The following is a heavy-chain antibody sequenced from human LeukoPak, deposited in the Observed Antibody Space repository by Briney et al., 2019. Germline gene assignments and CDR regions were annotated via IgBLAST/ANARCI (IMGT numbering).Heavy chain of an antibody. Sequence: SETLSLTCTVSGGSISSYYWSWIRQPPGKGLEWIRYIYYSGSTNYNPSLKSRVTISVDTSKNQFSLKLSSVTAADTAVYYCARDGVGKTYYYYGMDVWGQGTTVTVSS. CDR3: ARDGVGKTYYYYGMDV. CDR2: IYYSGST. V-gene: IGHV4-59*01. CDR1: GGSISSYY. J-gene: IGHJ6*02. D-gene: IGHD4-23*01.